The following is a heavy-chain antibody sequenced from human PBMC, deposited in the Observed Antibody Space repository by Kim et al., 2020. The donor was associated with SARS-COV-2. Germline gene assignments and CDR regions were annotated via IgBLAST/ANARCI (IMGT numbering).Heavy chain of an antibody. CDR2: SNPNSGGT. Sequence: ASVKVSCKASGYTFTGYYMHWVRQATGQGLEWMGRSNPNSGGTNYAQKMQGRGTMTRDTAISTAYMELSRLSSDDTAVDYCASGGGEKLGAFDSWGQGAM. D-gene: IGHD3-10*01. J-gene: IGHJ3*02. CDR3: ASGGGEKLGAFDS. CDR1: GYTFTGYY. V-gene: IGHV1-2*06.